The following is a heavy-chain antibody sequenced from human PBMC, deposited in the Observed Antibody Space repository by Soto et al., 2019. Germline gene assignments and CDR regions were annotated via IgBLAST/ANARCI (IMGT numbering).Heavy chain of an antibody. Sequence: QVQLVQSGAEVKKPGASVKVSCKASGYTFTSYAMHWVRQAPGQRLEWMGWINAGNGNTKYSQKFQGRVTITRDTSASTAYMELSSLRSEDTAVYYCARDWGVCRGYSYGFDQNYFDYWGQGTLVTVSS. CDR1: GYTFTSYA. CDR2: INAGNGNT. CDR3: ARDWGVCRGYSYGFDQNYFDY. J-gene: IGHJ4*02. V-gene: IGHV1-3*01. D-gene: IGHD5-18*01.